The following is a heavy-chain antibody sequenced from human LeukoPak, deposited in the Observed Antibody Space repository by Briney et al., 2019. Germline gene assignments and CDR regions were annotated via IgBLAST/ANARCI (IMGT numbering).Heavy chain of an antibody. CDR1: GYTFTSYG. CDR3: ARDPINHGQLWLGDNWFDP. CDR2: ISAYNGNT. J-gene: IGHJ5*02. Sequence: ASVKVSCKASGYTFTSYGISWVRQAPGQGLEWMGWISAYNGNTNYAQKLQGRVTMTTDTSTSTAYMELRSLRAEDTAVYYCARDPINHGQLWLGDNWFDPWGQGTLVTVSS. D-gene: IGHD5-18*01. V-gene: IGHV1-18*01.